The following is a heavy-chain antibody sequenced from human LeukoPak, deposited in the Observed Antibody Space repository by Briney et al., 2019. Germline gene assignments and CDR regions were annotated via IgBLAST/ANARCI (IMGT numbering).Heavy chain of an antibody. Sequence: PGGSLRLSCAASGFTFSSYWMSRVRQAPGKGLEWVANIKQDGSEKYYVDSVKGRFTISRDNAKNSLFLQMNSLRAEDTAVYYCARGPAAGSLLGYWGQGTLVTVSS. CDR1: GFTFSSYW. V-gene: IGHV3-7*01. CDR2: IKQDGSEK. D-gene: IGHD6-19*01. CDR3: ARGPAAGSLLGY. J-gene: IGHJ4*02.